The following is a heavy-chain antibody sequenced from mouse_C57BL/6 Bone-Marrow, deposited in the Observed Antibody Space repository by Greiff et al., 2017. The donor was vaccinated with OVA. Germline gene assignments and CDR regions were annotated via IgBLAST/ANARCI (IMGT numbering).Heavy chain of an antibody. V-gene: IGHV14-4*01. D-gene: IGHD1-1*01. CDR3: GGHYYGSSWYFDV. CDR1: GFNIKDDY. CDR2: LDPENGDT. J-gene: IGHJ1*03. Sequence: VQLQQSGAELVRPGASVTLFCTASGFNIKDDYMHWVKQRPEQGLEWIGRLDPENGDTEYASKFLGKATITADTSSNTAYLQLSSLTSEDTAVYDCGGHYYGSSWYFDVWGTGTTVTVSS.